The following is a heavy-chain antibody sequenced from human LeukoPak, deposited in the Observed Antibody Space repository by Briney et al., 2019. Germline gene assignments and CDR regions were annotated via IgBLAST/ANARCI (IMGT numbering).Heavy chain of an antibody. J-gene: IGHJ4*02. V-gene: IGHV3-30*18. CDR3: ANVFSTVTKDSDY. CDR1: GFTFSSYG. Sequence: GGSLRLSCAASGFTFSSYGMHWVRQAPGKGLEWVAVISYDGSNKYYADSVKGRFTISRDNSKNTLYLQMNSLRAEDTAVYYCANVFSTVTKDSDYWGQGTLVTVSS. D-gene: IGHD4-17*01. CDR2: ISYDGSNK.